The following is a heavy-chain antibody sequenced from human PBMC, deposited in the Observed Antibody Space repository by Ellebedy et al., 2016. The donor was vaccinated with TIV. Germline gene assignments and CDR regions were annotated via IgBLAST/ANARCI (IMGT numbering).Heavy chain of an antibody. CDR3: ARYGSYSGFDY. D-gene: IGHD1-26*01. CDR2: ISSNGGST. Sequence: GESLKISCAASGFTFSSYAMHWVRQAPGKGLEYVSAISSNGGSTYYANSVKGRFTISRDNSKNTLYLQMGSLRAEDMAVYYCARYGSYSGFDYWGQGTLVTVSS. J-gene: IGHJ4*02. V-gene: IGHV3-64*01. CDR1: GFTFSSYA.